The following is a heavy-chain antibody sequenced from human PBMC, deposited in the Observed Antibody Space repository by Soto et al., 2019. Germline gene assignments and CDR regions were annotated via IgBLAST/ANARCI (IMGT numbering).Heavy chain of an antibody. Sequence: GGSLRLSCAASGFTFSRYIMSWVRQAPGKGLEWVSSITSGRSFIYYAESVKGRFTISRDNANDSLYLHMNSLRAEDTAVYYYARFSSLNELNWFDPWRYSALVTVS. V-gene: IGHV3-21*01. CDR3: ARFSSLNELNWFDP. CDR2: ITSGRSFI. J-gene: IGHJ5*02. D-gene: IGHD6-13*01. CDR1: GFTFSRYI.